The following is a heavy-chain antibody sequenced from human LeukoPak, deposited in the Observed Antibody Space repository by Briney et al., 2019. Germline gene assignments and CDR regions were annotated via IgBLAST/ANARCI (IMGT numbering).Heavy chain of an antibody. CDR1: GGSFSGYY. J-gene: IGHJ4*02. CDR2: INHSGST. CDR3: ARGYGSSYVY. D-gene: IGHD6-6*01. V-gene: IGHV4-34*01. Sequence: SETLSLTCAVYGGSFSGYYWSWIRQPPGKGLEWIGEINHSGSTNYNPSLKSRVTISVDTSKNQFSLKLSSATAVDTAVYYCARGYGSSYVYWGQGTLVTVSS.